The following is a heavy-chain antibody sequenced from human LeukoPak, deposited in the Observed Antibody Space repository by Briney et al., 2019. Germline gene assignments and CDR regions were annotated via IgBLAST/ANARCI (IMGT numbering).Heavy chain of an antibody. CDR1: GFTFNNYA. CDR2: ISGGGGST. CDR3: AKGANYGSGSSFEY. V-gene: IGHV3-23*01. Sequence: GGSLRLSCAASGFTFNNYAMSWVRQAPGKGLEWVSAISGGGGSTFSADSVKGRFTISRDNSKNTLFLQMNSLRAEDTAVYYCAKGANYGSGSSFEYWGQGTLVTVSS. D-gene: IGHD3-10*01. J-gene: IGHJ4*02.